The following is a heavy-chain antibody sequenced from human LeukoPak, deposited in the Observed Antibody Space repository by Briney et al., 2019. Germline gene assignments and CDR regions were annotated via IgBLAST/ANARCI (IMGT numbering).Heavy chain of an antibody. CDR2: INPSGGST. Sequence: ASVKVSCKASGYTFTSYYIHWVRQAPGQGLEWMGIINPSGGSTSYAQKFQGRVTMTRDTSTSTVYMELSSLRSEDTAVYYCARVLTTVTPFDCWGQGTLVTVSS. J-gene: IGHJ4*02. V-gene: IGHV1-46*01. CDR3: ARVLTTVTPFDC. D-gene: IGHD4-17*01. CDR1: GYTFTSYY.